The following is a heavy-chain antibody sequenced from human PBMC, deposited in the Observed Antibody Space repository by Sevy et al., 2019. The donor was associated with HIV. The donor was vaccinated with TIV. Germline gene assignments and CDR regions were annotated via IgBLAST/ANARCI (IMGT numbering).Heavy chain of an antibody. V-gene: IGHV4-59*08. CDR1: GGSITSLY. Sequence: SETLSLTCTVSGGSITSLYWNWIRQPPGKGLEWIANIYYNGHINYKHSLKSRVTLSLDNSKNQFSLRLSSVTAADTSMYYCAGENPWDRGYYWGQGTLVTVSS. D-gene: IGHD1-26*01. CDR2: IYYNGHI. J-gene: IGHJ4*02. CDR3: AGENPWDRGYY.